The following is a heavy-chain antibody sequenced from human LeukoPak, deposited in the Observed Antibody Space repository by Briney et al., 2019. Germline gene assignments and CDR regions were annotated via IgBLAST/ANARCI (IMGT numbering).Heavy chain of an antibody. CDR3: AKRVPYSSSSVYFDF. J-gene: IGHJ4*02. CDR1: GFTFNSYG. CDR2: ISDTGKNT. Sequence: GGSLRLSCAASGFTFNSYGMNWVRQAPGKGLEWGSSISDTGKNTYYADSAKGRFTISRDNSKNTLYLQMTSLRADDTAVYYCAKRVPYSSSSVYFDFWGLGTLVTVSS. D-gene: IGHD6-6*01. V-gene: IGHV3-23*01.